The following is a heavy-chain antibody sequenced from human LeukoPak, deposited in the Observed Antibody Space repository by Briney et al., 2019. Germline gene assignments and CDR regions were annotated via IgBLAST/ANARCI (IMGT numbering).Heavy chain of an antibody. Sequence: GGSLRLSCAASGFTFSDYYMSWIRQAPGKGLEWVSYISSSGSTIYYADSVKGRFTNSRDNAKNSLYLQMNSLRAEDTAVYYCARAKEIYPPLDYWGQGTLVTVSS. V-gene: IGHV3-11*01. CDR1: GFTFSDYY. CDR2: ISSSGSTI. CDR3: ARAKEIYPPLDY. D-gene: IGHD3-3*01. J-gene: IGHJ4*02.